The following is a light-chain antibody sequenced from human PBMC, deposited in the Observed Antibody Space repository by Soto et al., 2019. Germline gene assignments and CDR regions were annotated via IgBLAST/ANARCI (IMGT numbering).Light chain of an antibody. CDR1: SSDVGGYNC. CDR3: SSYAGSNIPVV. V-gene: IGLV2-8*01. J-gene: IGLJ2*01. Sequence: QSALTQPPSASGSPGQSVTISCTGTSSDVGGYNCVSWYHQHPGKAPKLMIYEVSKRPSGVPDRFSGSKSGNTASLTVSGLQAEYEADYYCSSYAGSNIPVVFGGGTKLTVL. CDR2: EVS.